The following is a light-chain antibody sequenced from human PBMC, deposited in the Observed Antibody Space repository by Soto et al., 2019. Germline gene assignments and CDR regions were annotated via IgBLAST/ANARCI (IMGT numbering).Light chain of an antibody. Sequence: EVVLTQSPATLSLSPGDRATLSCRASQSVRGTYLAWYQQKPGQAPRLIMYGSSTRATGIPARFSASGSGTEFTLTISSLQSEDFALYYCQQYNNWPPTFGQGTRLEI. CDR3: QQYNNWPPT. V-gene: IGKV3-15*01. J-gene: IGKJ5*01. CDR1: QSVRGT. CDR2: GSS.